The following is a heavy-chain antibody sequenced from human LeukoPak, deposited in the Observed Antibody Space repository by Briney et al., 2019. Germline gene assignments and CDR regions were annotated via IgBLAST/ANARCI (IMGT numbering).Heavy chain of an antibody. D-gene: IGHD3-10*01. Sequence: SETLSLTCAVYGGSFSGYYWSWIRQHPGKGLERIGEINHSGSTNYNPSLKSRVTISVDTSKNQFSLKLSSVTAADTAVYYCARDHGSGSYYRANPNPFDYWGQGTLVTVSS. J-gene: IGHJ4*02. CDR2: INHSGST. CDR1: GGSFSGYY. V-gene: IGHV4-34*01. CDR3: ARDHGSGSYYRANPNPFDY.